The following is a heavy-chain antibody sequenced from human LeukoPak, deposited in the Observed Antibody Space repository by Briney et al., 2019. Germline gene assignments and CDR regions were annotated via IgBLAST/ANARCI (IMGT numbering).Heavy chain of an antibody. J-gene: IGHJ4*02. D-gene: IGHD3-22*01. Sequence: PGGSLRLSCAASGFTFSTYSMNWVRQAPRKGLEWVSYISSSSSTIYYADSVKGRFTISRDNAKNSLYLQMNSLRAEDTAVYYCARGSTYYDSSGQVPFDYWGQGTLVTVSS. V-gene: IGHV3-48*01. CDR3: ARGSTYYDSSGQVPFDY. CDR1: GFTFSTYS. CDR2: ISSSSSTI.